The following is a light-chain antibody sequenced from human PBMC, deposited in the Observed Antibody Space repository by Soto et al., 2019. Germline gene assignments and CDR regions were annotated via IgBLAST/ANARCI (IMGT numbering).Light chain of an antibody. CDR1: QSVSSN. CDR3: QQLNSYPLT. Sequence: EIVMTQSPATLSVSPGERATLSCRASQSVSSNLAWYQQKPGQAPRLLIYGASTRATGIPARFSSSGSGTEFTLTISSLQSEDFATYYCQQLNSYPLTFGGGTKVEIK. J-gene: IGKJ4*01. V-gene: IGKV3-15*01. CDR2: GAS.